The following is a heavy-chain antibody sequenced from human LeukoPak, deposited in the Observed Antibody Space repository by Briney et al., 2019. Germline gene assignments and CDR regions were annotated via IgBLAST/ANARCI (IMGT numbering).Heavy chain of an antibody. J-gene: IGHJ4*02. CDR3: ARASIWDYVWGSYRYYFDY. V-gene: IGHV4-59*12. Sequence: SETLSLTCTVSGGSISSYYWSWIRQSPGKGLEWIGYIYYSGTTNYNPSLKSRVTISVDTSKNQFSLKLSSVTAADTAVYYCARASIWDYVWGSYRYYFDYWGQGTLVTVSS. CDR1: GGSISSYY. CDR2: IYYSGTT. D-gene: IGHD3-16*02.